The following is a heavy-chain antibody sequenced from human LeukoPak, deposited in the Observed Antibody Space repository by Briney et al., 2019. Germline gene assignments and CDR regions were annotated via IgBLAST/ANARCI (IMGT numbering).Heavy chain of an antibody. CDR2: ISSSSSTI. D-gene: IGHD3-10*01. V-gene: IGHV3-48*01. CDR1: GFTFSSYS. Sequence: GGSLRLSCAASGFTFSSYSMNWVRQAPGKGLEWVSYISSSSSTIYYADSVKGRFAISRDNAKNSLYLQMNSLRAEDMALYYCAKVGGGYFDYWGQGTLVTVSS. J-gene: IGHJ4*02. CDR3: AKVGGGYFDY.